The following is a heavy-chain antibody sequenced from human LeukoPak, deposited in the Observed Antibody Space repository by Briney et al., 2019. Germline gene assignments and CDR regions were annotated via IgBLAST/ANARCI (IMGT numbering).Heavy chain of an antibody. CDR2: IGGDGDGT. J-gene: IGHJ4*02. CDR1: GFTFSSYA. V-gene: IGHV3-64*04. D-gene: IGHD2-2*01. CDR3: AKDRRIVVVPAALDY. Sequence: PGGSLRLSCSASGFTFSSYAMHWVRQAPGKGLEYVSTIGGDGDGTNYADSVKGRFTISRDNSKNTLYLQMNSLRAEDTAVYYCAKDRRIVVVPAALDYWGQGTLVTVSS.